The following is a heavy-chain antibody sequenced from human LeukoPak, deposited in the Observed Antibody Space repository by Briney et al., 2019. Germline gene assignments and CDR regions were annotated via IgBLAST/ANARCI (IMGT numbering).Heavy chain of an antibody. D-gene: IGHD5-18*01. CDR1: GYTFTNYW. Sequence: GESLKISCRGPGYTFTNYWIAWVRQMPGKGLEWMGIIYPGDSTTKYSPSFQGQVTISADRSISTAYLQWSSLKASDSAMYYCARVPYSYYYMDVWGKGTTVTISS. V-gene: IGHV5-51*01. J-gene: IGHJ6*03. CDR3: ARVPYSYYYMDV. CDR2: IYPGDSTT.